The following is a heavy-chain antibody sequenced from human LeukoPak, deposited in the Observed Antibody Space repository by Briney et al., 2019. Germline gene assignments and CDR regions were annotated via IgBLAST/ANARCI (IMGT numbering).Heavy chain of an antibody. CDR2: LNPNSGDT. CDR1: GYTFTDYY. CDR3: ARGRNIEMTTMSGGSDY. V-gene: IGHV1-2*02. Sequence: ASVTDTFKASGYTFTDYYMHWVRQAPGQGLEWMGWLNPNSGDTNYAQKFQGRVSITRDSSISTAYMDLSDLRSDDTAVYSCARGRNIEMTTMSGGSDYWGHETLVTVSS. D-gene: IGHD5-24*01. J-gene: IGHJ4*01.